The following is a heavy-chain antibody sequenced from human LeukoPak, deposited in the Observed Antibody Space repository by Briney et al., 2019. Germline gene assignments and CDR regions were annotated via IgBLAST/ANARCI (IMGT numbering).Heavy chain of an antibody. CDR3: AKDRDDYVWGSYLGAFDI. D-gene: IGHD3-16*01. CDR2: ISGSGGST. J-gene: IGHJ3*02. Sequence: GGSLTLSCAASGFTFSTYTMHWVRQAPGKGLEWVSLISGSGGSTYYADSAKGRYTISRDNSKNTLYLQMNRLRAEDTAVFYCAKDRDDYVWGSYLGAFDIWGQGTMVNVSS. V-gene: IGHV3-23*01. CDR1: GFTFSTYT.